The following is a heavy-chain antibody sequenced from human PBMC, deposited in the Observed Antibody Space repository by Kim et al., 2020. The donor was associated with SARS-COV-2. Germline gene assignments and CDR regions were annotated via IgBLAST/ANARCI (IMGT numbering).Heavy chain of an antibody. D-gene: IGHD4-4*01. J-gene: IGHJ6*02. CDR3: AKMLSMDDYNYFYFYAMDV. V-gene: IGHV3-23*01. CDR2: MRGGGGNK. Sequence: GGSLRLSCVGSGFTFDIYAMRWVRQAPGKGLEWVSVMRGGGGNKFYADSVMGRFTISRDNSKNTLYLQMNNLRDEDTALYYCAKMLSMDDYNYFYFYAMDVGRQGTTVTVSS. CDR1: GFTFDIYA.